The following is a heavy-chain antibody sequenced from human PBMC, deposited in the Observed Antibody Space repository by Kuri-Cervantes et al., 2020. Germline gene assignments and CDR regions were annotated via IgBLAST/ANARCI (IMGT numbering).Heavy chain of an antibody. CDR1: GYSISSGYY. CDR2: IYHSGST. CDR3: ARALSFYDILTGYYRPYYFDY. D-gene: IGHD3-9*01. V-gene: IGHV4-38-2*01. J-gene: IGHJ4*02. Sequence: GSLRLSCAVSGYSISSGYYWGWIRQPPGKGLEWIGSIYHSGSTYYNPSLKSRVTISVDTSKNQFSLKLSSVTAADTAVYYFARALSFYDILTGYYRPYYFDYWGQGTLVTVSS.